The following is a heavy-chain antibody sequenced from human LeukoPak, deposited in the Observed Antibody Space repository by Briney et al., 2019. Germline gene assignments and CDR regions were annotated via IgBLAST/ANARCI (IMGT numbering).Heavy chain of an antibody. CDR2: IDPIDSTT. V-gene: IGHV5-10-1*01. Sequence: KRGESLKISCRGSGYTFTSYWLSWVRQLPGKGLQWMGRIDPIDSTTNYSPSFQGHVTIAVDKSTTTAYLQWSSLEASDTAIYYCARHGSGSYHYYGMDVWGQGTTVTVSS. J-gene: IGHJ6*02. D-gene: IGHD3-10*01. CDR3: ARHGSGSYHYYGMDV. CDR1: GYTFTSYW.